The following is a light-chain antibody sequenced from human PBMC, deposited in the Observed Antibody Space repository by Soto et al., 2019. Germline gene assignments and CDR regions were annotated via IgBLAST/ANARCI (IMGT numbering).Light chain of an antibody. J-gene: IGKJ1*01. CDR2: AAS. V-gene: IGKV3-20*01. CDR1: HSVTSNY. CDR3: QHYGSPSWT. Sequence: IFFTQSPATLSLAPGERATLSCVASHSVTSNYLAWYQQKPGQAPRILIFAASSRATGIPDKFSGSGSGTDFALTISRLEPDDFAVYYCQHYGSPSWTFGQGTKVDI.